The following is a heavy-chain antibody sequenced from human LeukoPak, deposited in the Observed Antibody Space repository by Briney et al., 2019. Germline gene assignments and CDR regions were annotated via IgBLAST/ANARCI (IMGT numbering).Heavy chain of an antibody. V-gene: IGHV1-69*13. Sequence: SVKVSCKASGGTFSSYAISWVRQAPGQGLEWMGGIIPIFGTANYAQKFQGRVTITADESTSTAYMELSSLRSEDTAVYYCATQYSSSSSLEDYWGQGTLVTVSS. CDR3: ATQYSSSSSLEDY. D-gene: IGHD6-6*01. CDR2: IIPIFGTA. CDR1: GGTFSSYA. J-gene: IGHJ4*02.